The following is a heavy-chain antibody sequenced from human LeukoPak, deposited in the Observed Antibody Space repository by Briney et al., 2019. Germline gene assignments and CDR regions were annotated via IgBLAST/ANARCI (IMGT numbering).Heavy chain of an antibody. Sequence: GASVKVSCKASGYTFTSYGISWVRQAPGQGLEWMGWISAYNGNTNYAQKLQGRVTMTTDTSTSTAYMELRSLRSDDTAVYCCARLVAVAGYYYYYYMDVWGKGTTVTVSS. CDR2: ISAYNGNT. CDR1: GYTFTSYG. J-gene: IGHJ6*03. V-gene: IGHV1-18*01. CDR3: ARLVAVAGYYYYYYMDV. D-gene: IGHD6-19*01.